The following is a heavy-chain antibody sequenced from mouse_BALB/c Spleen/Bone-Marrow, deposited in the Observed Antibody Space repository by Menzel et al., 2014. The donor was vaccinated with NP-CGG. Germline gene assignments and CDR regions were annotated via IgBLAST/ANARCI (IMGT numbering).Heavy chain of an antibody. CDR3: TRDLYDGYSYYAMDY. CDR1: GFTFSSYT. D-gene: IGHD2-3*01. J-gene: IGHJ4*01. V-gene: IGHV5-6-4*01. Sequence: DVHLVESGGGLVKPGGSLKLSCAASGFTFSSYTMFWVRQTPEKRLEWVATITSGGSYTYYPDSVKGRFTISRDIAKNTLYLQMSSLRSEDTAMYYCTRDLYDGYSYYAMDYWGQGTSVTVSS. CDR2: ITSGGSYT.